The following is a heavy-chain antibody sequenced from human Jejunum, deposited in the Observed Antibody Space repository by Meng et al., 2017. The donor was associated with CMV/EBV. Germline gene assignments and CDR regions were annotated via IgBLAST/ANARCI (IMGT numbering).Heavy chain of an antibody. Sequence: EAQVVESGGVLVQPGGSLRLSCAASGFSVSSNYMSWVRQAPGKGLECVSISDPTGYTYYADSVKGRFSISSDSSRNTLYIEMNSLRVEDTAVYYCARGMYFSPWGQGTLVTVSS. J-gene: IGHJ5*02. CDR1: GFSVSSNY. V-gene: IGHV3-66*01. CDR2: SDPTGYT. D-gene: IGHD2-8*01. CDR3: ARGMYFSP.